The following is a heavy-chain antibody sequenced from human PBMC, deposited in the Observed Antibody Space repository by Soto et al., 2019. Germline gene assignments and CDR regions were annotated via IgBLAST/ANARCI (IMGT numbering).Heavy chain of an antibody. Sequence: QVQLVESGGGVVQPGGSLTLSCKASGFTFSSYAIHWVRQAPGKGLEWVSVISSDGVNKHSAESVRGRFVISRDNSKNTVHLEMNRLRLEDTAVYFCARPLTTTVSALGYWGQGSLVNVSS. V-gene: IGHV3-30*09. CDR1: GFTFSSYA. D-gene: IGHD4-17*01. J-gene: IGHJ4*02. CDR3: ARPLTTTVSALGY. CDR2: ISSDGVNK.